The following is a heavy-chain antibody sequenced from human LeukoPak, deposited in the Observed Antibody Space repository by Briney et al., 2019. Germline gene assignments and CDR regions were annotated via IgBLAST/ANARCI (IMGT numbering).Heavy chain of an antibody. CDR1: GGSISSSSYY. CDR2: IYYSGST. J-gene: IGHJ4*02. D-gene: IGHD3-9*01. CDR3: ARLPGRLYYDILTGYSDY. V-gene: IGHV4-39*01. Sequence: PSETLSLTCTVPGGSISSSSYYWGWIRQPPGKGLEWIGSIYYSGSTYYNPSLKSRVTISVDTSKNQFSLKLSSVTAADTAVYYCARLPGRLYYDILTGYSDYWGQGTLVTVSS.